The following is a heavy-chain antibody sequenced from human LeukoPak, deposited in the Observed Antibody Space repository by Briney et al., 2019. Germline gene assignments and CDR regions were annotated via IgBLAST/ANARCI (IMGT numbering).Heavy chain of an antibody. CDR1: KYSKTKYG. Sequence: GESLKIKCKGSKYSKTKYGITWVRQMPGKGLEWMGRIDPSDSYTNYSPSFQGQVTISADKSISTAYLQWSSLKASDTAMYYCARSMTTVTTVAFHIWDQGTMVTVSS. CDR2: IDPSDSYT. J-gene: IGHJ3*02. D-gene: IGHD4-17*01. V-gene: IGHV5-10-1*04. CDR3: ARSMTTVTTVAFHI.